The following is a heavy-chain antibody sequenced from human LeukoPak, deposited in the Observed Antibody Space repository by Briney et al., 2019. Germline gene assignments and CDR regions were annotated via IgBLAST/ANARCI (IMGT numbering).Heavy chain of an antibody. J-gene: IGHJ3*02. CDR2: IYPNSGGT. CDR1: GYTFTGYY. V-gene: IGHV1-2*04. D-gene: IGHD2-2*01. CDR3: ARAAGVPAARYAFDI. Sequence: ASVKVSCKASGYTFTGYYMHWVRQAPGQGLEWMGWIYPNSGGTNYAQKFQGWVTMTRDTSISTAYMELSRLRSDDTAVYYCARAAGVPAARYAFDIWGQGTMVTVSS.